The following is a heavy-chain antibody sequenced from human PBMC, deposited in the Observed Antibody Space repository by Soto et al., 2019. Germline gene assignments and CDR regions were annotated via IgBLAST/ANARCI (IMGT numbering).Heavy chain of an antibody. CDR2: ISRGGSS. V-gene: IGHV4-59*01. Sequence: SETLSLTCTVSGGSISSYYWSWIRQPPGKGLEWIGYISRGGSSRYAPSLKGRVTFSTDTSKNQVSLKLTYVTVADTAVYYCARGYWFDPWGPGTLVTVSS. J-gene: IGHJ5*02. CDR1: GGSISSYY. CDR3: ARGYWFDP.